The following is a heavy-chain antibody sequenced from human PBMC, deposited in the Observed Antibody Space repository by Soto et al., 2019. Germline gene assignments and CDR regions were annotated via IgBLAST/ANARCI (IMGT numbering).Heavy chain of an antibody. J-gene: IGHJ3*02. V-gene: IGHV5-51*01. CDR2: IYPGDSDT. CDR1: GYSFTSYW. CDR3: ARPNYYDSSGYYKVGAFDI. Sequence: GESLKISCKGSGYSFTSYWIGWVRQMPGKGLEWMGIIYPGDSDTRYSPSFQGQVTISADKSISTAYLQWSSLKASDTAMYYCARPNYYDSSGYYKVGAFDIWGQGTMVTVS. D-gene: IGHD3-22*01.